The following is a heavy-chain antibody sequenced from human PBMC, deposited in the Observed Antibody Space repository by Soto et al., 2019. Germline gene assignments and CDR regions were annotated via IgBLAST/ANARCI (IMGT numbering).Heavy chain of an antibody. J-gene: IGHJ6*02. CDR2: ISSSSSYT. CDR1: GFTFSDYY. V-gene: IGHV3-11*06. CDR3: ARAGLRFLEDGMDV. D-gene: IGHD3-3*01. Sequence: QVQLVESGGGLVKPGGSLRLSCAASGFTFSDYYMSWIRQAPGKGLEWVSYISSSSSYTNYADSVKGRFTISRDNAKNSLYLQMNSLRAEDTAVYYCARAGLRFLEDGMDVWGQGTTVTVSS.